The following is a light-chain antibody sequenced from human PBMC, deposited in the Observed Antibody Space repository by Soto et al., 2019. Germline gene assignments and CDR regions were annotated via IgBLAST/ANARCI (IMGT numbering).Light chain of an antibody. J-gene: IGKJ1*01. CDR3: QQYNSYPWT. Sequence: DLQMTQSPSSLSASVGDRLTITCQASQDISNHLNWYQQKPGKAPKLLIYKASTLESGVPSNFSGSGSGTEFTLTISSLQPEDFATYYCQQYNSYPWTFGQGTKVDI. V-gene: IGKV1-5*03. CDR2: KAS. CDR1: QDISNH.